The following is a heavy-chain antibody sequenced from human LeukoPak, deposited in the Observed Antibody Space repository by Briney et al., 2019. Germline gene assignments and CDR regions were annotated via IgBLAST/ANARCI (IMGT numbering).Heavy chain of an antibody. Sequence: PSETLSLTCTVSGGSISSYYWSSIRQPPGKGLEWIGYMYRTGSTNYNPSLKSRVTITPDTSKNQFSLRLTSVTAADTAVYYCARQNRGYDLGPFTYCGQRILVTVSS. CDR2: MYRTGST. D-gene: IGHD5-12*01. CDR1: GGSISSYY. CDR3: ARQNRGYDLGPFTY. V-gene: IGHV4-59*01. J-gene: IGHJ4*01.